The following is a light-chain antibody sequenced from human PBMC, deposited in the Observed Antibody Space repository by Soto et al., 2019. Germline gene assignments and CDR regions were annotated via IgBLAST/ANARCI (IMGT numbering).Light chain of an antibody. CDR1: TGAVTSGYY. V-gene: IGLV7-43*01. CDR3: LLWYGCAYC. CDR2: SIY. J-gene: IGLJ1*01. Sequence: QAVVTQAPSLTVSPGGTVTLTCASSTGAVTSGYYPNWFQQKPGQPPRALIYSIYKKHSCTPARFSGSLLGGKAALTLSGVQPEDEAEYYCLLWYGCAYCFGTGTKGTVL.